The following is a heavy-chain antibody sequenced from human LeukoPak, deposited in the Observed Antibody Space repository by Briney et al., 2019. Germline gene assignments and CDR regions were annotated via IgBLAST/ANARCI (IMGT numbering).Heavy chain of an antibody. J-gene: IGHJ5*02. Sequence: GASVKVSCKASGYTFTGYYMHWVRQAPGQGLEWMGWINPNSGATNYAQKFQGRVTMTRDTSISTAYMELSRLRSDDTAVYYCARVGAIVTKGFDPWGQGTLVTVSS. CDR1: GYTFTGYY. CDR2: INPNSGAT. V-gene: IGHV1-2*02. D-gene: IGHD5-18*01. CDR3: ARVGAIVTKGFDP.